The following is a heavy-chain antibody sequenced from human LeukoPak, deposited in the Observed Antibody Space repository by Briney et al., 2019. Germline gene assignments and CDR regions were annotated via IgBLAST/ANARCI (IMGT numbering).Heavy chain of an antibody. V-gene: IGHV4-4*02. CDR1: GGSISSSNW. Sequence: SETLSLTCAVSGGSISSSNWWSWVRQPPGKGLEWIGEIYHSGSTNYNPSLKSRVTISVDKSKNQFSLKLSSVIAADTAVYYCARSPAPQGRIAAAPLDYWGQGTLVTVSS. J-gene: IGHJ4*02. CDR2: IYHSGST. D-gene: IGHD6-13*01. CDR3: ARSPAPQGRIAAAPLDY.